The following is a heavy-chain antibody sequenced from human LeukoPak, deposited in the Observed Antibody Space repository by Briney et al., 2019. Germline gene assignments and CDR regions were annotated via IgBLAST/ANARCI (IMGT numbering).Heavy chain of an antibody. J-gene: IGHJ4*02. CDR3: ARHDFWSGSYGEHHFDY. D-gene: IGHD3-3*01. V-gene: IGHV4-39*01. CDR1: GASISTTSFS. Sequence: SETLSLTCAVSGASISTTSFSWGWIRQPPGKGLEWIGSSYSRETTYYNPSLKSRLTISVDTSKNQFSLRMNSVTAADTAVYYCARHDFWSGSYGEHHFDYWGQENLVTV. CDR2: SYSRETT.